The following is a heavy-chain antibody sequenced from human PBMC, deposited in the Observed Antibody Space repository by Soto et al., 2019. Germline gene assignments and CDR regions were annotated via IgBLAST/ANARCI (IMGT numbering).Heavy chain of an antibody. CDR1: GDSISNGYYT. CDR2: IYNSVNT. D-gene: IGHD3-10*01. CDR3: ARGPSGDKVDY. J-gene: IGHJ4*02. V-gene: IGHV4-30-4*01. Sequence: QVQLQESGPGLVEPSQTLSLTCTVSGDSISNGYYTWSWIRQPPGKDLEWIGHIYNSVNTYSNPALNSRVTIYADTSKNQFSLKLSSVTAADTAVYYCARGPSGDKVDYWGQGTLVTVSS.